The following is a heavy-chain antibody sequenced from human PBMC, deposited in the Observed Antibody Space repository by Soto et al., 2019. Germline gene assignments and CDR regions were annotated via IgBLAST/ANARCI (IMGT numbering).Heavy chain of an antibody. CDR3: IQSRCGGDCLQSYASYYYSGMDV. D-gene: IGHD2-21*02. J-gene: IGHJ6*02. V-gene: IGHV2-5*02. CDR2: IYWDGDK. Sequence: QITLKESGPTLVKPTQTLTLTCTFSAFSLSTGGVGVGWIRQPPGKALEWLALIYWDGDKRYSPSLRSRLTITKDTSKNQVVLTMTNMDPVDTATYYCIQSRCGGDCLQSYASYYYSGMDVWGQGTTVTVSS. CDR1: AFSLSTGGVG.